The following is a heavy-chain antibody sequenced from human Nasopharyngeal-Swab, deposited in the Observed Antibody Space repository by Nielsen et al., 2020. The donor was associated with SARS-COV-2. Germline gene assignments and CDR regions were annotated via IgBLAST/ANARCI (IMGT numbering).Heavy chain of an antibody. Sequence: GGFLRLSCAASGFTFSGYGMSWVRQAPGKGLEWVSGISDGGRSTYYADSVKGRFTVSRDNSKNILYLQMNSLRVEDTGLYYCAKGNNWNSFDFWGQGTLVTVSP. D-gene: IGHD5-24*01. V-gene: IGHV3-23*01. CDR3: AKGNNWNSFDF. CDR2: ISDGGRST. J-gene: IGHJ4*02. CDR1: GFTFSGYG.